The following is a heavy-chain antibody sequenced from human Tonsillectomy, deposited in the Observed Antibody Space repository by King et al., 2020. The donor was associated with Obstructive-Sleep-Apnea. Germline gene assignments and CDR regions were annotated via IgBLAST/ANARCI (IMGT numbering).Heavy chain of an antibody. CDR2: IYYSGST. V-gene: IGHV4-39*07. J-gene: IGHJ5*02. Sequence: LQLQESGPGLVKPSETLSLTCTVSGGSISSSSYYRGWIRQPPGKGLEWIGSIYYSGSTYYNPSLKSRVTISVDTSKNQFSLKLSSVTAADTAVYYCARELAVAGWFDPWGQGTLVTVSS. CDR1: GGSISSSSYY. CDR3: ARELAVAGWFDP. D-gene: IGHD6-19*01.